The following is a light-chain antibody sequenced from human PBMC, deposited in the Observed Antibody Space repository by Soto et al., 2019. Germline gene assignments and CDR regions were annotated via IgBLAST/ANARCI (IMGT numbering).Light chain of an antibody. J-gene: IGKJ1*01. V-gene: IGKV3-20*01. CDR3: QQYGRSRT. Sequence: EIVLTQSPGTLSLSPGERATLSCRASQSVSSSYLAWYQQNPGQAPRLLIYGASSRATGIPDRFSGSGSGTDFTLPISRLEPEDFAVYYCQQYGRSRTFGQGTKVEIK. CDR2: GAS. CDR1: QSVSSSY.